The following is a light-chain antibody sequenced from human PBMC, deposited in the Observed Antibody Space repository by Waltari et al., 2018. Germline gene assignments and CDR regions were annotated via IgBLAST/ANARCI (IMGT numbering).Light chain of an antibody. J-gene: IGLJ2*01. CDR3: CSYAGSSTFT. V-gene: IGLV2-23*03. Sequence: WYQQHPGKAPVLMIDEGYKRPSGVANRFSCYKSGNAASLTISGLQAEDEADYYCCSYAGSSTFTFGGGTKLTVL. CDR2: EGY.